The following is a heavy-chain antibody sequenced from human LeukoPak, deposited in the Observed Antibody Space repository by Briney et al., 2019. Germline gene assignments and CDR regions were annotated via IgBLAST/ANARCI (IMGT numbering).Heavy chain of an antibody. CDR3: ASSTVTTLHYYYMDV. D-gene: IGHD4-17*01. CDR2: INHSGST. J-gene: IGHJ6*03. CDR1: GGSFSGYY. V-gene: IGHV4-34*01. Sequence: SETLSLTCAVYGGSFSGYYWSWIRQPPGKGLEWIGEINHSGSTNYNPSLKSRVTISVDTSKNQFSLKLSSVTAADTAVYYCASSTVTTLHYYYMDVWGKGTTVTVSS.